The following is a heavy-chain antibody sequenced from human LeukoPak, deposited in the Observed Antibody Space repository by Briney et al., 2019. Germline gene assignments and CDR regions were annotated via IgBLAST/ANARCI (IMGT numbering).Heavy chain of an antibody. CDR3: ARDYGGSEGVIFDY. CDR1: GFTFNTYT. CDR2: ISGSSGII. V-gene: IGHV3-48*01. Sequence: GGSLRLSCAASGFTFNTYTMNWVRQAPGKGLEWVSYISGSSGIIDYADSVKGRFTISRDNAKNSLYLQMNSLRAEDTAVYYCARDYGGSEGVIFDYWGQGTLVTVSS. J-gene: IGHJ4*02. D-gene: IGHD4-23*01.